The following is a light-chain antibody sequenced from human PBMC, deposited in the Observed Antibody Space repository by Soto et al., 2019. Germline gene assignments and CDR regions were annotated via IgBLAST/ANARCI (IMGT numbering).Light chain of an antibody. CDR3: QQYNNWFSIT. CDR1: QSLSTRS. CDR2: DTS. J-gene: IGKJ5*01. Sequence: EIVLTQSPGTLSLSPGERLTLSCRTSQSLSTRSLAWYQQKPGQTPRLVIYDTSTRATGIPARFSGSGSGTEFTLTISSLQSEDFAVYYCQQYNNWFSITFGQGTRLEIK. V-gene: IGKV3-15*01.